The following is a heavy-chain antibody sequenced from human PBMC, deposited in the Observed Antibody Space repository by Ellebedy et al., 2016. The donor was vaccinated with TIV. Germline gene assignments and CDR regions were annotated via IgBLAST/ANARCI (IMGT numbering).Heavy chain of an antibody. CDR3: ARRDISAGGHFDI. CDR1: GFSLSTSGMC. J-gene: IGHJ3*02. D-gene: IGHD3-9*01. Sequence: SGPTLVXPTQTLTLTCTFSGFSLSTSGMCMTWIRQPPGKALEWLALIDWDDYKYYSTSLKTRLTVSKDTSKNQVVLTMTNMDPVDTATYYCARRDISAGGHFDIWGQGTMVTVSS. V-gene: IGHV2-70*01. CDR2: IDWDDYK.